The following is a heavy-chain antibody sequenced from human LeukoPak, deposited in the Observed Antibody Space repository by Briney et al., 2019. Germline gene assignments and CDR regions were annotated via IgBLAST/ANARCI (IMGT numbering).Heavy chain of an antibody. J-gene: IGHJ5*02. CDR1: GGSISNYY. CDR2: IYTSGST. CDR3: AIESSSWSSFDP. V-gene: IGHV4-4*09. Sequence: SETLSLTCAVSGGSISNYYWSWIRQPPGKGLEWIGYIYTSGSTNYNPSLKSRVTISVDTSKNQFSLKLTSVTAADTAVYYCAIESSSWSSFDPWGQGTLVTVSS. D-gene: IGHD6-6*01.